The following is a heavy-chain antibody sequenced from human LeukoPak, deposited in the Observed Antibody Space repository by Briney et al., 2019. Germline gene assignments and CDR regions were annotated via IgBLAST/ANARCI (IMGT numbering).Heavy chain of an antibody. J-gene: IGHJ5*02. Sequence: SSVKVSCKASGYTFTSYDINWVRQATGQGLEWMGWMNPNSGNTGYAQKFQGRVTMTRNTSISTAYMELSSLRSEDTAVYYCAREFRREYSSGWYVFPWGQGTLVTVSS. CDR3: AREFRREYSSGWYVFP. V-gene: IGHV1-8*01. CDR1: GYTFTSYD. D-gene: IGHD6-19*01. CDR2: MNPNSGNT.